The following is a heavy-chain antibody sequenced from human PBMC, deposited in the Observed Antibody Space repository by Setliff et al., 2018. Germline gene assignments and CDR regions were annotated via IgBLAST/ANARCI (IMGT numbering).Heavy chain of an antibody. J-gene: IGHJ4*01. V-gene: IGHV3-30*02. CDR3: AKEIQPRRGPVYDSSGLAFDY. D-gene: IGHD3-22*01. Sequence: GESLKISCAASGFAFSTYGIHWVRHTPGKGLEWVAYIRYDGSKKDYADYVRGRFTISRDDSKNTVSLQMNSLRAEDTAVYYCAKEIQPRRGPVYDSSGLAFDYWGQGTLVTAPQ. CDR2: IRYDGSKK. CDR1: GFAFSTYG.